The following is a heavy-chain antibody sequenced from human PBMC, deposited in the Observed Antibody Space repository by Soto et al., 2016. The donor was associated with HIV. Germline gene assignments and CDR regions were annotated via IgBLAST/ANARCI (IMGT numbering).Heavy chain of an antibody. D-gene: IGHD6-13*01. V-gene: IGHV3-9*03. Sequence: EVQLVESGGGLVQPGRSLRLSCAASGFTFDDYAMHWVRQAPGKGLEWVSGISWNSGSIGYADSVKGRFTISRDNAKNSLYLQMNSLRAEDMALYYCAKDLHPIIARGFDYWGQGTLVTVSS. CDR3: AKDLHPIIARGFDY. CDR2: ISWNSGSI. J-gene: IGHJ4*02. CDR1: GFTFDDYA.